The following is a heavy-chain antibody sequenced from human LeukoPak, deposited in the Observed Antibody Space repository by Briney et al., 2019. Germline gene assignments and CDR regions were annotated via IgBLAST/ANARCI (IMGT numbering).Heavy chain of an antibody. CDR1: GGSISSGGYY. Sequence: SQTLSLTCTGSGGSISSGGYYWSWIRQHPGKGLEWIGYIYYSGSTYYNPSLKSRVTISVDTSKNQFSLKLSSVTAADTAVYYCARDVRYYDSSGYSTRGVVDYWGQGTLVTVSS. J-gene: IGHJ4*02. CDR3: ARDVRYYDSSGYSTRGVVDY. V-gene: IGHV4-31*03. D-gene: IGHD3-22*01. CDR2: IYYSGST.